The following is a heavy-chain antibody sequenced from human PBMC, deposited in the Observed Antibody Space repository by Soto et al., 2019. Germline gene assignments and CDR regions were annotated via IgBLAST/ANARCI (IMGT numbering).Heavy chain of an antibody. Sequence: PSETLSLTCNVSGGPINSPDYYWSWIRQSPGKGLEWIGYLYFNGSTQYNPALRTPVAMSLDTSKNQFSLKLTSMTAADTAIYYCASRVPRRSYLGVFDYWGHGTLVTVSS. V-gene: IGHV4-30-4*01. D-gene: IGHD1-26*01. CDR3: ASRVPRRSYLGVFDY. CDR1: GGPINSPDYY. J-gene: IGHJ4*01. CDR2: LYFNGST.